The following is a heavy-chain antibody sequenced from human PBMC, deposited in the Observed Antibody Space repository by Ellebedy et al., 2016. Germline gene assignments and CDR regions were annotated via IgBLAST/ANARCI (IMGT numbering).Heavy chain of an antibody. CDR1: GFTFSNYA. D-gene: IGHD2-15*01. Sequence: GESLKISCAASGFTFSNYAIQWVRQAPGKGLDWVAVLSYDGSQTYYADSVKGRFTISRDNSKNTLYLQMNSLRAEDTAVYYCAREGYSSGSIGDLDYWGQGTLVTVSS. CDR2: LSYDGSQT. J-gene: IGHJ4*02. V-gene: IGHV3-30*04. CDR3: AREGYSSGSIGDLDY.